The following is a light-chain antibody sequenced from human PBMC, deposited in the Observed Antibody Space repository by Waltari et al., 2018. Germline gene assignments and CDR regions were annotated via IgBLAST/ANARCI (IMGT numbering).Light chain of an antibody. CDR1: QSVSSR. Sequence: ETVLTQSPGTLSLSPGERATLSCRASQSVSSRLAWYQQKPGQPPRLLMYGASIRATGIPDRFSGSGSGTDFTLTISSLEPEDVAVYFFQVENDWSVTFGQGTKVDIK. CDR2: GAS. CDR3: QVENDWSVT. J-gene: IGKJ1*01. V-gene: IGKV3D-15*01.